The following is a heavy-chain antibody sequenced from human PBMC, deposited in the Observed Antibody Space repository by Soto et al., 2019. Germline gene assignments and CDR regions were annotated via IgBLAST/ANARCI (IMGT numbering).Heavy chain of an antibody. D-gene: IGHD2-2*01. CDR3: ARDGSREYYFDY. CDR1: GFTFSSYG. V-gene: IGHV3-33*01. J-gene: IGHJ4*02. Sequence: QVQLVESGGGVVQPGRSLRLSCAASGFTFSSYGMHWVRQAPGKGLEWVAVIWYDGSNKYYADSVKGRFTISRDNSKNTLYLQMNSLRAEDTAVYYCARDGSREYYFDYWGQGTLVTVSS. CDR2: IWYDGSNK.